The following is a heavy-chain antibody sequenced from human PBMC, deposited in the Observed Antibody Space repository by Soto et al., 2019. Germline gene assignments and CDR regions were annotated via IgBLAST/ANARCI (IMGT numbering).Heavy chain of an antibody. CDR1: GFTFSSYA. CDR2: ISGSGGST. D-gene: IGHD3-9*01. Sequence: GSLRLSCAASGFTFSSYAMSWVRQAPGKGLEWVSAISGSGGSTYYADSVKGRFTISRDNSKNTLYLQMNSLRAEDTAVYYCAKGELRYFDWFRPQPSDAFDIWGQGTMVTVSS. CDR3: AKGELRYFDWFRPQPSDAFDI. V-gene: IGHV3-23*01. J-gene: IGHJ3*02.